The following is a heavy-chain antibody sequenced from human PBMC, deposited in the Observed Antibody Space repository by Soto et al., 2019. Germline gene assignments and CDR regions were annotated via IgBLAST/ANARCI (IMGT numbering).Heavy chain of an antibody. V-gene: IGHV1-8*02. CDR1: GYTFTSYG. CDR2: MNPNSGNT. D-gene: IGHD2-8*02. Sequence: GASVKVSCKASGYTFTSYGISWVRQATGQGLEWMGWMNPNSGNTGYAQKFQGRVTMTRDTSINTAYMELSSLRSEDTAVYYCARVPGYSTGWGQGTLVTVSS. J-gene: IGHJ4*02. CDR3: ARVPGYSTG.